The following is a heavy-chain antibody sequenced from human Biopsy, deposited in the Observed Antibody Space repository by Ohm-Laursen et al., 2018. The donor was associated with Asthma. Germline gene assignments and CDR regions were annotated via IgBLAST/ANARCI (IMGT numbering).Heavy chain of an antibody. CDR2: HDHEEGGT. CDR1: GYSLTDLS. D-gene: IGHD4-17*01. V-gene: IGHV1-24*01. Sequence: SSVKVSCKVSGYSLTDLSMHWVRQAPGQGLEWMGGHDHEEGGTVNARRFQGRVTMTEDASTDTAYMELSSLSSDDTAVYYCASDFPKDYVRYNFQFWGQGTLVTVSS. J-gene: IGHJ4*02. CDR3: ASDFPKDYVRYNFQF.